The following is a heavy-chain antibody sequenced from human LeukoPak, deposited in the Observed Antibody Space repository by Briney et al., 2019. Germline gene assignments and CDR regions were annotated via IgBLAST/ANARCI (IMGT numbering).Heavy chain of an antibody. CDR1: GFTFDDYG. CDR2: INWNGGST. V-gene: IGHV3-20*04. D-gene: IGHD3-10*01. CDR3: AKSFGPGSFFDY. Sequence: GGSLRLSCAASGFTFDDYGMSWVRQAPGKGLEWVSGINWNGGSTGYADSVKGRFTISRDNAKNSLYLQMNSLRAEDTAVYYCAKSFGPGSFFDYWGQGTLVTVSS. J-gene: IGHJ4*02.